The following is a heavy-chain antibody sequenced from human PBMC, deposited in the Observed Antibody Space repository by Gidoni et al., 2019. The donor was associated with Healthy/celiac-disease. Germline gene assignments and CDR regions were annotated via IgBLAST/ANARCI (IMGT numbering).Heavy chain of an antibody. J-gene: IGHJ2*01. CDR1: GGTFSSYA. Sequence: QVQLVQSGAEVKKPGSSVKVSCKASGGTFSSYAITWVRQAPGQGLEWMGGIIPILGTANYAQKFQGRVTITADESTSTAYMELSSLRSEDTAVYYCAMEVYCYDSSGSTTGWYFDLWGRGTLVTVSS. CDR3: AMEVYCYDSSGSTTGWYFDL. D-gene: IGHD3-22*01. V-gene: IGHV1-69*01. CDR2: IIPILGTA.